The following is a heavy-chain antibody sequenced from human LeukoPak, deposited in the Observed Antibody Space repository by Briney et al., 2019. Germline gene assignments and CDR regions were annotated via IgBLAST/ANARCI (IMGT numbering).Heavy chain of an antibody. CDR3: VRLLDRDY. J-gene: IGHJ4*02. CDR2: INSDGSST. D-gene: IGHD3-3*01. Sequence: PGESLRLSCTTSGFIFSNYGFHWVRQAPGKGLVWVSRINSDGSSTNYADSVKGRFTISRDNARNTVYLQMNSLRAEDTAVYYCVRLLDRDYWGQGTLVTVSS. CDR1: GFIFSNYG. V-gene: IGHV3-74*01.